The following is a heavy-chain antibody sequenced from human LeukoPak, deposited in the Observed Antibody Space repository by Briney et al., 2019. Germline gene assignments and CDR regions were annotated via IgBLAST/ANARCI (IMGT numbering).Heavy chain of an antibody. J-gene: IGHJ4*02. CDR3: VRKSATRRTSEFDY. V-gene: IGHV1-2*02. Sequence: ASVKVSCKASGYTFSDYYIHWVRQAPGQGLEWMGCITPNSGGTKYAQRFQGRVTMTRDTSISTAYMDLSSLGSDDTAIFYCVRKSATRRTSEFDYWGQGTPVTVSS. CDR2: ITPNSGGT. CDR1: GYTFSDYY. D-gene: IGHD2-15*01.